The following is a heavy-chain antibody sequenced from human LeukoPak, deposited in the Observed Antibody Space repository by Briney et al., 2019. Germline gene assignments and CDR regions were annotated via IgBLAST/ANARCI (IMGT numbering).Heavy chain of an antibody. CDR3: AGHHYDSSGYPYWYFDL. CDR2: ISDSGGRT. V-gene: IGHV3-23*01. J-gene: IGHJ2*01. Sequence: GGSLRLSCAASGFTFRSYAMGWVRQAPGKGLEWVSGISDSGGRTYYADSVKGRFTISRDNSKNTLYLQMNSLRAEDTAVYYCAGHHYDSSGYPYWYFDLWGRGTPVIVSS. D-gene: IGHD3-22*01. CDR1: GFTFRSYA.